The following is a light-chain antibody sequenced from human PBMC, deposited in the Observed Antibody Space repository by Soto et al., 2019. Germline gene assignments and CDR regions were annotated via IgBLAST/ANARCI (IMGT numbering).Light chain of an antibody. CDR1: QSVLYSSNNKNY. Sequence: DSVMMQSPDFLAVSLGERATINCKSSQSVLYSSNNKNYLAWYQQKPGQPPKLLIYWASTRESGVPDRFSGSGSGTDFTLTISSLQAEDVAVYYCQQYNNWPLTFGQGTRLEIK. J-gene: IGKJ5*01. CDR3: QQYNNWPLT. CDR2: WAS. V-gene: IGKV4-1*01.